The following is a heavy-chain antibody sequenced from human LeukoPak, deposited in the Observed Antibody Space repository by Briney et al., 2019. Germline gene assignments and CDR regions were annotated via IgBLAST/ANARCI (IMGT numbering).Heavy chain of an antibody. CDR2: INPNSGGT. CDR1: GYTFTGYY. J-gene: IGHJ4*02. CDR3: ARVTPYLKGVEPEPHFDY. V-gene: IGHV1-2*02. Sequence: ASVKVSCMASGYTFTGYYMHWVRQAPGQGLEWMGWINPNSGGTNYAQKFQGRVTMTRDTSISTAYMELSRLRSDDTAVYYCARVTPYLKGVEPEPHFDYWGQGTLVTVSS. D-gene: IGHD1-14*01.